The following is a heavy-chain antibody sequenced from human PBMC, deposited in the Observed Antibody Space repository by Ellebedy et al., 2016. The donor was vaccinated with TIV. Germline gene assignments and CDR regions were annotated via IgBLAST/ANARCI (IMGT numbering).Heavy chain of an antibody. D-gene: IGHD6-19*01. CDR3: ARPYGSGWLGRSAFDI. CDR1: GVSITTNY. V-gene: IGHV4-59*12. J-gene: IGHJ3*02. Sequence: MPSETLSLTCTVSGVSITTNYWSWIRQTPGKGLEWIGYIYYGGGTNYNPSLKSRVTLSLDTSKNHFSLNFTSVTAADTAVYYCARPYGSGWLGRSAFDIWGQGTLVTVSS. CDR2: IYYGGGT.